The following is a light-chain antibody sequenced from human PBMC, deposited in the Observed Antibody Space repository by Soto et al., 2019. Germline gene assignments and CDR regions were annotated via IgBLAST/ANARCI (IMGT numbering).Light chain of an antibody. Sequence: EIVLTQSPGTLSLSPGEGATLSCRASQSVTNNYLAWYQQKPAQAPRLLLHGASNRATDIPARFSGRGTGTDFTTTIRRLEPEDFAVYYCQQYGSAPWTFGQGTKVEVK. CDR3: QQYGSAPWT. CDR2: GAS. V-gene: IGKV3-20*01. J-gene: IGKJ1*01. CDR1: QSVTNNY.